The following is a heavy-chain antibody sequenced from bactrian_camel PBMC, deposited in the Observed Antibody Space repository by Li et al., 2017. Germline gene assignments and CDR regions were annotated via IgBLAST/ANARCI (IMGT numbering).Heavy chain of an antibody. J-gene: IGHJ4*01. Sequence: VQLVESGGGSVQAGGSLRLSCAASGYRYSSNCMGWFRRAPGKEREGVATILLDGGSTYYADSVRGRFTISQDKAKNTAYLQMNSLKPEDAAMYYCAAGKWIEYYGVGRCEGNIWGRGTQVTVS. CDR1: GYRYSSNC. CDR3: AAGKWIEYYGVGRCEGNI. D-gene: IGHD1*01. V-gene: IGHV3S40*01. CDR2: ILLDGGST.